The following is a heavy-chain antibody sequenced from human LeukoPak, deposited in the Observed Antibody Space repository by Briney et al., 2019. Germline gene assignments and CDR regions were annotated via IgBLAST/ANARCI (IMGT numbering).Heavy chain of an antibody. J-gene: IGHJ6*02. Sequence: PGRSLRLSCAASGFTFSSYGTHWVRQAPGKGLEWVAVIWYDGSNKYYADSVKGRFTISRDNSKNTLYLQMNSLRAEDTAVYYCARVRLRGPLYGMDVWGQGTTVTVSS. D-gene: IGHD5-12*01. CDR1: GFTFSSYG. CDR2: IWYDGSNK. CDR3: ARVRLRGPLYGMDV. V-gene: IGHV3-33*08.